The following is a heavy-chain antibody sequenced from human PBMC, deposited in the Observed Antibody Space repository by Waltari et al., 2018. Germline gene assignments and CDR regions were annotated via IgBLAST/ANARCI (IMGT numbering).Heavy chain of an antibody. V-gene: IGHV3-53*02. CDR1: GFIVSSDF. Sequence: EVQLVESGGGLIQPGGCLRLSCAVSGFIVSSDFMSWVRQAPGKGLEWVSLISSEGHIYYADSVKGRFTISRDSSKNTLDLNMNSLRAEDTAVYYCVTMRGDVWGQGTTVTVSS. J-gene: IGHJ6*02. D-gene: IGHD3-10*01. CDR2: ISSEGHI. CDR3: VTMRGDV.